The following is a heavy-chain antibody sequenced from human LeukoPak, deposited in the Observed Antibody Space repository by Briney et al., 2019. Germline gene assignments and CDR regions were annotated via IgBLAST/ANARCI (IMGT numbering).Heavy chain of an antibody. CDR2: INTNTGDP. J-gene: IGHJ6*03. CDR1: GYTFTSYA. CDR3: ARSQSIAAHNYYSYMDV. D-gene: IGHD6-6*01. V-gene: IGHV7-4-1*01. Sequence: ASVKVSCKASGYTFTSYAMNWGRQAPGQGLEWMGWINTNTGDPTYAQGFKGRFVFSLDTSVSTAYLQIRSLQAEDTAVYYCARSQSIAAHNYYSYMDVWGKGTTVTVSS.